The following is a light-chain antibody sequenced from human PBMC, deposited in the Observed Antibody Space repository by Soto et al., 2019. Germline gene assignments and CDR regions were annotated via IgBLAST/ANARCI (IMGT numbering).Light chain of an antibody. CDR1: QSVSSY. V-gene: IGKV3-11*01. CDR2: DAS. Sequence: EIVLTQSPATLSLSPGERATLSCRASQSVSSYLAWYQQKPGQAPRLLIYDASNRATGIPARFGGSGSGTDFTLTNSSLEPEDFAVYYCQQRSNWLTFGGGTKVEIK. J-gene: IGKJ4*01. CDR3: QQRSNWLT.